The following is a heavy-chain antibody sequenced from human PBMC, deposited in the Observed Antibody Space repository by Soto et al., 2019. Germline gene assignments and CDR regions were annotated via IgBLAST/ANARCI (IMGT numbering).Heavy chain of an antibody. CDR3: ARVRWFGELSAYYFDY. J-gene: IGHJ4*01. D-gene: IGHD3-10*01. CDR2: IIPILGIA. CDR1: GDPFSSYT. V-gene: IGHV1-69*02. Sequence: VKVSCMASGDPFSSYTISWLRQGPGQGLECMGRIIPILGIANYAQKFQCRVTITADKSTSTAYMELSRLRSEDTAVYYCARVRWFGELSAYYFDYWG.